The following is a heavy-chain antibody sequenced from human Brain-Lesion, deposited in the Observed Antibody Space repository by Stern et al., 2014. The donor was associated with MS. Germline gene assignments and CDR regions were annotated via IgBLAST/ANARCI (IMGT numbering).Heavy chain of an antibody. CDR3: ARVYNTIYGIVTQRGSGMDV. CDR2: IKEDGTEK. V-gene: IGHV3-7*01. CDR1: GFTFGNYW. D-gene: IGHD3-3*01. J-gene: IGHJ6*02. Sequence: EVQLVQSGGGLVQPGGSLTISCTAAGFTFGNYWMTWVRQAPGKWLEWVANIKEDGTEKNYVDSVKGRFTISRDNARNSLYLQMNSLRVEDTALYYCARVYNTIYGIVTQRGSGMDVWGQGTTVIVSS.